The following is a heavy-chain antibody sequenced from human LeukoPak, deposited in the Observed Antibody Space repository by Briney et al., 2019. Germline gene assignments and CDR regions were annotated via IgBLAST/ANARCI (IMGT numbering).Heavy chain of an antibody. J-gene: IGHJ4*02. V-gene: IGHV4-59*01. CDR3: GRLKTGYSSSWYLVGADY. CDR2: IYYSGST. Sequence: PSETLSLTCTVSGGSISSYYWSWIRQPPGKGLEWIGYIYYSGSTNYNPSLKSRVTISVDTSKNQFSLKLSSVTAADTAVYYCGRLKTGYSSSWYLVGADYWGQGTLVTVSS. D-gene: IGHD6-13*01. CDR1: GGSISSYY.